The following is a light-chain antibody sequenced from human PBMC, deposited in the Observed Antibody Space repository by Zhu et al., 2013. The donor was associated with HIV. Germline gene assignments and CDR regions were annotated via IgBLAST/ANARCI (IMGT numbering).Light chain of an antibody. CDR1: QSVSSN. CDR3: QQYGNSPLT. J-gene: IGKJ4*01. CDR2: GAS. V-gene: IGKV3-15*01. Sequence: EIVMTQSPATLSVSPGERATLSCGASQSVSSNLAWYQQKPGQAPRLLIYGASTRATGIPARFSGSGSGTAFTLTISRLEPEDFAVYFCQQYGNSPLTFGGGTTVELK.